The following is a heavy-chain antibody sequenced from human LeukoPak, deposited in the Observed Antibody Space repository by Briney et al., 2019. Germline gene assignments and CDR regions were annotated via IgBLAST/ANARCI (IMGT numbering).Heavy chain of an antibody. J-gene: IGHJ4*02. D-gene: IGHD3-3*01. CDR1: GFTVSNNY. V-gene: IGHV3-53*01. Sequence: GGSLRLSCAVSGFTVSNNYMSWVRQAPGKGLECVSVIYSGGNTYYADSVKGRFTISRDNSKNTLYLQMNSLRAEDTAVYYCARGGVASLDYWGQGTLVTVSS. CDR3: ARGGVASLDY. CDR2: IYSGGNT.